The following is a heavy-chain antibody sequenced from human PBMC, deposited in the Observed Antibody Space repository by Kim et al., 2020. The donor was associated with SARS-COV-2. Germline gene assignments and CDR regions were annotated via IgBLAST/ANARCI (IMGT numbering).Heavy chain of an antibody. J-gene: IGHJ6*02. CDR1: GASMSSYY. D-gene: IGHD6-13*01. CDR2: MHFSGST. CDR3: ARDVSSRSWSDRMDV. V-gene: IGHV4-59*12. Sequence: SETLSLTCTVSGASMSSYYWGGIRQPPGKGLEWIACMHFSGSTSDNPYLKILVTVSVDTSNNQFSLKLNSVTAADTAVNCCARDVSSRSWSDRMDVWGQGTTVTISS.